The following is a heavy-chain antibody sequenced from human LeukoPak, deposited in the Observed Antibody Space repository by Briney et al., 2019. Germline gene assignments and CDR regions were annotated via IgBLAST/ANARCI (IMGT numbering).Heavy chain of an antibody. CDR1: GGTFSSYA. CDR3: ARERYVADHYYYGMDV. D-gene: IGHD6-19*01. J-gene: IGHJ6*02. V-gene: IGHV1-69*13. Sequence: GASVKVSCKASGGTFSSYAISWMRQAPGQGLEWMGGIIPIFGTSNYAQKFQGRVTINADESTSTAYMELSSLRSEDTAVYYCARERYVADHYYYGMDVWGQGTTVIVSS. CDR2: IIPIFGTS.